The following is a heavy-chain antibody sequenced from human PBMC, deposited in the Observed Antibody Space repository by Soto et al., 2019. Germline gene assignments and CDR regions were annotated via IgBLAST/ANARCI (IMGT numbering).Heavy chain of an antibody. CDR1: GYTFTSYA. CDR3: ARVRAAAGTPAFDI. CDR2: INAGNGNT. Sequence: QVQLVQSGAEVKKPGASVKVSCKASGYTFTSYAMHWVHQAPGQRLEWMGWINAGNGNTKYSQKFQGRVTITRDTSASTAYMELSSLRSEDTAVYYCARVRAAAGTPAFDIWGQGTMVTVSS. J-gene: IGHJ3*02. V-gene: IGHV1-3*01. D-gene: IGHD6-13*01.